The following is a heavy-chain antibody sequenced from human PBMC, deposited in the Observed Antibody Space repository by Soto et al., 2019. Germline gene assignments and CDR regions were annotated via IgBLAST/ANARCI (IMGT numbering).Heavy chain of an antibody. J-gene: IGHJ4*02. D-gene: IGHD1-1*01. CDR1: GFTFSNHG. V-gene: IGHV3-30*18. CDR3: AKEGPITNWYFDY. Sequence: QVQLVESEGGVVQPGRSLRLSCAASGFTFSNHGMHWVRQARGKGLEWVTVISYDGNVAYYADSVKGRFTSSRDNSKNTLYLQMNSLRTEDTAVYYCAKEGPITNWYFDYWGQGTLVTVSS. CDR2: ISYDGNVA.